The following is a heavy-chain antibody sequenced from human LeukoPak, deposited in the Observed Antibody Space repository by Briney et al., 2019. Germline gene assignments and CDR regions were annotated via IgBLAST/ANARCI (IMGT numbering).Heavy chain of an antibody. CDR3: ARCAGGSYYD. J-gene: IGHJ4*02. D-gene: IGHD1-26*01. Sequence: SETLSLTCAVYGGSFSGYYWSWIRQPPGKGLEWIGEINHSGSTNYNPSLKSRVTISVDTSKNQFSLKLSSVTAADTDVYYCARCAGGSYYDWGQGTLVTVSS. CDR2: INHSGST. V-gene: IGHV4-34*01. CDR1: GGSFSGYY.